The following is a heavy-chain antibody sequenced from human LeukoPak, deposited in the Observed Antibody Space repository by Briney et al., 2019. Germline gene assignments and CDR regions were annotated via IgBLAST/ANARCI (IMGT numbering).Heavy chain of an antibody. J-gene: IGHJ4*02. Sequence: SETLSLTCTVTGGSISSYYWSWIRQPPGKGLEWIGYIYYSGSTNYNPSLKSRVTISVDTSKNQFSLKLSSVTAADTAVYYCARWIGDYGDYWGQGTLVTVSS. CDR2: IYYSGST. CDR1: GGSISSYY. CDR3: ARWIGDYGDY. D-gene: IGHD2-2*03. V-gene: IGHV4-59*01.